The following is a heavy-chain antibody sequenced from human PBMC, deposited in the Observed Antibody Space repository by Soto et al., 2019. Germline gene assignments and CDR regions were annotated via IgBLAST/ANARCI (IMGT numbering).Heavy chain of an antibody. CDR1: GGSISSGGYY. V-gene: IGHV4-31*01. D-gene: IGHD5-18*01. CDR2: IYYSGST. J-gene: IGHJ5*02. Sequence: SETLSLTCTVSGGSISSGGYYWSWIRQHPGKGLEWIGYIYYSGSTYYNPSLKMVVTISVDTSKNQFSLKLSSVTAADTAVYYCARGGRGYSYGSRGSWFDPWGQGTLVTVSS. CDR3: ARGGRGYSYGSRGSWFDP.